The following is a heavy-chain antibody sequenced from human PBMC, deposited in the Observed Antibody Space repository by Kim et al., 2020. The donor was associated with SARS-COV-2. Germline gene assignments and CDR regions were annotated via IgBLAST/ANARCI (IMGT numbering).Heavy chain of an antibody. CDR2: T. V-gene: IGHV4-34*01. Sequence: TVDSPSLKSRVTISVDTSKNQFSLKLSSVTAADTAVYYCARGSVTYYFDYWGQGTLVTVSS. D-gene: IGHD4-4*01. CDR3: ARGSVTYYFDY. J-gene: IGHJ4*02.